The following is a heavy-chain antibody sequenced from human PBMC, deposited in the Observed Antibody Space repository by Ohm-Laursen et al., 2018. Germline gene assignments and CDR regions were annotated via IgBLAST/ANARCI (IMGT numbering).Heavy chain of an antibody. Sequence: TLSLTCSVSDGSVSTSLSGYHWSWIRQSPGRGLEWIAYIHSSGGSNYSPSLKSRATISLDTSKRQFYLNLRSVSAADTAMYYCARDGWEEYTYGFFDYWGQGIQVTVSS. V-gene: IGHV4-61*08. J-gene: IGHJ4*02. CDR3: ARDGWEEYTYGFFDY. D-gene: IGHD3-10*01. CDR2: IHSSGGS. CDR1: DGSVSTSLSGYH.